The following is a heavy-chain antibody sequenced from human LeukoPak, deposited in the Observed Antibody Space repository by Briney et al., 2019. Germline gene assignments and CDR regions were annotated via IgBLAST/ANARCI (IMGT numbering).Heavy chain of an antibody. D-gene: IGHD3-22*01. V-gene: IGHV1-8*03. Sequence: ASVKVSCKASGYTFTSYDINWVRQATGQGLEWMGWMNPNSGNTGYAQKFQGRVTITADESTSTAYMELSSLRSEDTAVYYCARDSSGVFDYWGQGTLVTVSS. CDR2: MNPNSGNT. J-gene: IGHJ4*02. CDR3: ARDSSGVFDY. CDR1: GYTFTSYD.